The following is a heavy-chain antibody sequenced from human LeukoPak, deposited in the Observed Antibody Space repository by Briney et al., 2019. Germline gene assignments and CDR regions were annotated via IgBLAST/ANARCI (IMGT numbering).Heavy chain of an antibody. V-gene: IGHV3-64*01. CDR1: GFIFSNYA. J-gene: IGHJ4*02. CDR2: ISSNGDTT. CDR3: ARDIPRRDSSGYYD. Sequence: PGGSLRLSCAASGFIFSNYAMHWVRQAPGKGLEFVSSISSNGDTTYYANSVKGRFTISRDNSKNTLYLQMNSLRAEDTAVYYCARDIPRRDSSGYYDWGQGTLVTVSS. D-gene: IGHD3-22*01.